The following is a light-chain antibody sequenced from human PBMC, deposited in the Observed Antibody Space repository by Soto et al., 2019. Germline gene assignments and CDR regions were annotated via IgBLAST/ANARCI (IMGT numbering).Light chain of an antibody. J-gene: IGKJ2*01. CDR2: KAS. V-gene: IGKV1-5*03. Sequence: DIQMTQSPSTLSASVGDRVTITCRASQSISSWLAWYQQRPGKAPKLLIYKASRLQSGVTSRFSGGGSGTEFTLTISSLQPEDFASYYCQQYYSYPFTFGQGTKLEIK. CDR3: QQYYSYPFT. CDR1: QSISSW.